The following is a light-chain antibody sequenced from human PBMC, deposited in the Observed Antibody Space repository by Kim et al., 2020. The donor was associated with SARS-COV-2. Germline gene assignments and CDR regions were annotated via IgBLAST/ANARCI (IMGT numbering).Light chain of an antibody. CDR3: QVWDSNSDRV. CDR2: YDS. Sequence: SYELTQPTSVSVAPGKTARITCGGNNIGSKSVHWYQQKPGQAPVLVIYYDSDRPSGIPERFSGSNSGNTATLTISRVEAGDEADYYCQVWDSNSDRVFGGGTQLTVL. J-gene: IGLJ3*02. V-gene: IGLV3-21*04. CDR1: NIGSKS.